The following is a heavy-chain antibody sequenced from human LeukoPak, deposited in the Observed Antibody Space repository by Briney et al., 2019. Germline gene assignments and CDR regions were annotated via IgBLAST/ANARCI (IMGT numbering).Heavy chain of an antibody. D-gene: IGHD3-3*01. Sequence: RGSLRLSCAASGFTFSSYAMSWVRQAPGKGLEWVANIKQDGSEKHYVDSVKGRLTISRDNAKNLLYLQMNSLRVEDTAVYYCAGGPGFLIDCWGQGTLVTVSS. V-gene: IGHV3-7*01. CDR3: AGGPGFLIDC. CDR2: IKQDGSEK. CDR1: GFTFSSYA. J-gene: IGHJ4*02.